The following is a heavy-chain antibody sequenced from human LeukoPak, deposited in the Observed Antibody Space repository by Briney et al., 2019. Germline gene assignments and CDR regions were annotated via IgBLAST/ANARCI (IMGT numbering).Heavy chain of an antibody. Sequence: SETLSLTCTVSGGSISTYYWSWIRQPPGKGLEWIGEINHSGSTNYNPSLKSRVTISVDTSKNQFSLKLSSVTAADTAVYYCARSWGEDYWGQGTLVTVSS. CDR3: ARSWGEDY. V-gene: IGHV4-34*01. CDR2: INHSGST. CDR1: GGSISTYY. J-gene: IGHJ4*02. D-gene: IGHD3-16*01.